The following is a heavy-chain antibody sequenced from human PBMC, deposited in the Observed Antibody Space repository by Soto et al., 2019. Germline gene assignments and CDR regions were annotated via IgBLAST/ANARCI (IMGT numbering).Heavy chain of an antibody. CDR1: GGTFSSYN. D-gene: IGHD3-22*01. Sequence: VKVSCKASGGTFSSYNISWVRQAPGQGLEWMGRIIPILGIANYAQKFQGRVTITADKSTSTAYMELSSLRSEDTAVYYCAREGSNYYDSSGYYRFDYWGQGTLVTVSS. J-gene: IGHJ4*02. CDR2: IIPILGIA. CDR3: AREGSNYYDSSGYYRFDY. V-gene: IGHV1-69*04.